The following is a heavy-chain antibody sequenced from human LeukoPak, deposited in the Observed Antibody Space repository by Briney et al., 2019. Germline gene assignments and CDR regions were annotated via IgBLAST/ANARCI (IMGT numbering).Heavy chain of an antibody. Sequence: ASVKVSCKASGYTFTSYGISWVRQAPGQGLEWMGWISAYNGNTNYAQMLQGRVTMTTDTSTSTAYMELRSLRSDDTAVYYCARTEYSSSWYYYYYYMDVWGKGTTVTVSS. CDR3: ARTEYSSSWYYYYYYMDV. J-gene: IGHJ6*03. D-gene: IGHD6-13*01. V-gene: IGHV1-18*01. CDR2: ISAYNGNT. CDR1: GYTFTSYG.